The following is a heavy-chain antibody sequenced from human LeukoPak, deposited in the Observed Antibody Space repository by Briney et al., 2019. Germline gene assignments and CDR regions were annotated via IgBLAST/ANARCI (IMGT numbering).Heavy chain of an antibody. D-gene: IGHD2-15*01. J-gene: IGHJ4*02. CDR1: GDSISSSSYY. Sequence: SETLSLTCTVSGDSISSSSYYWGWIRQPPGKGLEWIRSLYYTGSFDYNPSLKSRVTISVDTSKNQFSLKLSAVTAADTAVYYCARHWDSAASHPAQFASWGQGTLVTVSS. CDR3: ARHWDSAASHPAQFAS. V-gene: IGHV4-39*01. CDR2: LYYTGSF.